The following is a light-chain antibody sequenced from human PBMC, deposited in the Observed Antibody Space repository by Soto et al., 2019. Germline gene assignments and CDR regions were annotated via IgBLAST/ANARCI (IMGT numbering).Light chain of an antibody. J-gene: IGLJ2*01. Sequence: QSVLTQPASVSGSPGQSITISCTGTSSDVGRYNHVSWYQQHPGEAPKLMIYDVSSRPSGVSNRFSGSKAADTASLTISGLQAEDEADYYCSSFATTDTPMVFGGGTKLTVL. V-gene: IGLV2-14*03. CDR2: DVS. CDR1: SSDVGRYNH. CDR3: SSFATTDTPMV.